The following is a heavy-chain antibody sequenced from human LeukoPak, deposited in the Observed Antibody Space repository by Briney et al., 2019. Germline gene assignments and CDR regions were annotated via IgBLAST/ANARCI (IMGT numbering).Heavy chain of an antibody. CDR3: ARAGRYCSGGSCYPGSNWFDP. J-gene: IGHJ5*02. CDR1: GGSISSYY. Sequence: KASETLSLTCTVSGGSISSYYWSWIRQPAGKGLEWIGRIYTSGSTNYNPSLKSRVTISVDTSKNQFSLKLSSVTAADTAVYYCARAGRYCSGGSCYPGSNWFDPWGQGTLVTVSS. V-gene: IGHV4-4*07. D-gene: IGHD2-15*01. CDR2: IYTSGST.